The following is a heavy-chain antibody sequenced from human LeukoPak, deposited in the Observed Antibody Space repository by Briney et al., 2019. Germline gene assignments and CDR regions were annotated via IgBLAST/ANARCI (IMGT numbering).Heavy chain of an antibody. D-gene: IGHD6-19*01. J-gene: IGHJ3*02. CDR2: ISAYNGNT. CDR3: AIIAVVAGAFDI. CDR1: GYTFTSYG. Sequence: ASVKVSCKASGYTFTSYGISWVRQAPGQGLEWMGWISAYNGNTNYAQKLQGRVTMTTDTSTSTAYMELRSLRSDDTAVYYCAIIAVVAGAFDIWGQGTMVTVSS. V-gene: IGHV1-18*01.